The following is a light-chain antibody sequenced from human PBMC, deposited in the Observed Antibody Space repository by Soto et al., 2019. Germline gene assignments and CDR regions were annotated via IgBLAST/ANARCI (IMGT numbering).Light chain of an antibody. CDR1: LSNIGSNT. CDR3: ATWDDSLNAVV. J-gene: IGLJ2*01. CDR2: VYS. V-gene: IGLV1-44*01. Sequence: QSVLTEPPSASGTPGQRVTVSCSGRLSNIGSNTVNWFQHLPGTAPKLLIYVYSQRPSGVPDRFSGSKSGTSASLAISGLQSEDEADYYCATWDDSLNAVVFGGGTKLTVL.